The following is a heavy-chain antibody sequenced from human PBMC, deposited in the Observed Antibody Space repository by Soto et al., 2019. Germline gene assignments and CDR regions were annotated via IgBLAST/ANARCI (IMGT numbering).Heavy chain of an antibody. V-gene: IGHV1-58*01. D-gene: IGHD5-18*01. Sequence: GASVKVSCKASGFTFTSSAVQWVRQARGQRLEWIGWIVVGSGNTNYAQKFQERVTITRDMSTSTAYKELSSLRSEDTAVYYCAADRRYSYGFVSYYYYGMDVWGQGTTVTVSS. CDR2: IVVGSGNT. CDR1: GFTFTSSA. J-gene: IGHJ6*02. CDR3: AADRRYSYGFVSYYYYGMDV.